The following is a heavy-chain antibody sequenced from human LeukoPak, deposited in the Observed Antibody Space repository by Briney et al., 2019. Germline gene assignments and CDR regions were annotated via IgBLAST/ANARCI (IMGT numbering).Heavy chain of an antibody. V-gene: IGHV4-59*10. CDR3: ATYEKQLGFDS. J-gene: IGHJ4*02. Sequence: SETLSLTCAVSGGSLSSYYWSWIRQHAGKGLEWIGGIYTSGSNNYNPSLMSRVTMSIDTSKNKFSLKLSAVTAADAAVYFCATYEKQLGFDSWGQGTPGTVSS. CDR1: GGSLSSYY. D-gene: IGHD6-13*01. CDR2: IYTSGSN.